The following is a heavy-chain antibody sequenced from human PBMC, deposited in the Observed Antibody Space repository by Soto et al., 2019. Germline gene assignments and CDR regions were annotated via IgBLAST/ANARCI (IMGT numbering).Heavy chain of an antibody. J-gene: IGHJ6*02. D-gene: IGHD6-19*01. CDR2: ISAYNGNT. CDR3: ARDGQWLDPRYYNGCDV. V-gene: IGHV1-18*01. CDR1: GYTFTSYG. Sequence: GASVKVSCKASGYTFTSYGISWVRQAPGQGLEWLGWISAYNGNTIYAQMLQGRVTLTTDTSTSTAYMELRSLRSDDTAVYYCARDGQWLDPRYYNGCDVWGQGTTVTVSS.